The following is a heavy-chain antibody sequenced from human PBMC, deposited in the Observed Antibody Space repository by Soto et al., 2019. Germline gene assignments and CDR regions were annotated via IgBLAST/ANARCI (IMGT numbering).Heavy chain of an antibody. V-gene: IGHV3-21*01. CDR2: ISSSSSYI. J-gene: IGHJ4*02. CDR1: GFTFSSYS. Sequence: EVQLVESGGGLVKPGGSLRLSCAASGFTFSSYSMNWVRQAPGKGLEWVSSISSSSSYIYYADSVKGRFTISRDNAKNSLYLQMNSLRDEDTAVYCCARDTRGYDLVYCDYWGQGTLVTVSS. D-gene: IGHD5-12*01. CDR3: ARDTRGYDLVYCDY.